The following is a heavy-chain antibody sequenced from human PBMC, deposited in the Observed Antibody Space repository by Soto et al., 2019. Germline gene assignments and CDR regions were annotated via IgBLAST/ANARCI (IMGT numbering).Heavy chain of an antibody. Sequence: SETLSLTCTVSGGSISSSSYYWGWIRQPPGKGLEWIGSIYYSGSTNYNPSLKSRVTISVDTSKNQFSLKLSSVTAADTAVYYCAREIIGYCSGGSCYSFYFDYWGQGTLVTVSS. CDR2: IYYSGST. V-gene: IGHV4-39*07. D-gene: IGHD2-15*01. J-gene: IGHJ4*02. CDR1: GGSISSSSYY. CDR3: AREIIGYCSGGSCYSFYFDY.